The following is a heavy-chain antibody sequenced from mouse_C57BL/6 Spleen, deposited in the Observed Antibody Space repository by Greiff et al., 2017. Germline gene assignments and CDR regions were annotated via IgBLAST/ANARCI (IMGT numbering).Heavy chain of an antibody. CDR2: IHPKSGST. D-gene: IGHD2-4*01. V-gene: IGHV1-64*01. CDR3: ARGVGLRRNYAMDY. CDR1: GYTFTSYW. J-gene: IGHJ4*01. Sequence: QVQLQQPGAELVKPGASVKLSCKASGYTFTSYWMHWVKQRPGQGLEWIGMIHPKSGSTNYNEKFKSKATLTVDKSSSTAYMQLSSLTSEDSAVYYCARGVGLRRNYAMDYWGQGTSVTVSS.